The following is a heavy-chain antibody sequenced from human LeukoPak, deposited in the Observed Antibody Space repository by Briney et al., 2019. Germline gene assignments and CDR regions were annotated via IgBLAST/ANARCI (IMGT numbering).Heavy chain of an antibody. V-gene: IGHV4-39*01. J-gene: IGHJ4*02. Sequence: SETLSLTCTFSGGSISSSSYYWGWIRQPPGNGLEWIGSIYYSGSTYYNPSLKSRVTISVDTSKNQFSLKLSSVTAADTAVYYCARQNTYYDILTGYLSFRLFDYWGQGTLVTVSS. CDR2: IYYSGST. CDR1: GGSISSSSYY. D-gene: IGHD3-9*01. CDR3: ARQNTYYDILTGYLSFRLFDY.